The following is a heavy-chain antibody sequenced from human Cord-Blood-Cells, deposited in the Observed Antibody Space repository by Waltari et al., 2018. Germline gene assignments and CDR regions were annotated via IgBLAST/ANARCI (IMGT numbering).Heavy chain of an antibody. D-gene: IGHD2-2*02. V-gene: IGHV1-69*01. Sequence: QVQLVQSGAEVKKPGSSVKVSCKASGGTFSSYAISWVRQAPGAGLEWMGGIIPIFGTANYAQKFQGRVTITADESTSTAYMELSSLRSEDTAVYYCARSAVPAAIPSYYYYYYMDVWGKGTTVTVSS. J-gene: IGHJ6*03. CDR1: GGTFSSYA. CDR3: ARSAVPAAIPSYYYYYYMDV. CDR2: IIPIFGTA.